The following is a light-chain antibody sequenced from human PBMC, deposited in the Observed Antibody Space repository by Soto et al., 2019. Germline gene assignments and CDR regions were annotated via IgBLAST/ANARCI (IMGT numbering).Light chain of an antibody. CDR1: SSDVGAYIY. CDR3: RAYRITTVV. CDR2: EVN. J-gene: IGLJ1*01. Sequence: QAVVTQAASVSGSPGQSITISCWGTSSDVGAYIYVSWYQQFPGKAPKLILYEVNNRPSGVSNRFSGSKSGTTASLTISGLQPEDEADYYFRAYRITTVVFVRGTKANV. V-gene: IGLV2-14*03.